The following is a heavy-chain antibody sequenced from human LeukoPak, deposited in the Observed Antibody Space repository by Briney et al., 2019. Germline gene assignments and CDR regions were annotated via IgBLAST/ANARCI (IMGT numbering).Heavy chain of an antibody. J-gene: IGHJ6*02. CDR3: AKDHYYDSSGYYAYYYGMDV. V-gene: IGHV3-23*01. CDR2: ISGSGGST. Sequence: TGGSLRLSCAASGFTVSSNYMTWVRQAPGEGREWVSAISGSGGSTYYADSVKGRFTISRDNSKNTLYLQMNILRAEDTAVYYCAKDHYYDSSGYYAYYYGMDVWGQGTTVTVSS. D-gene: IGHD3-22*01. CDR1: GFTVSSNY.